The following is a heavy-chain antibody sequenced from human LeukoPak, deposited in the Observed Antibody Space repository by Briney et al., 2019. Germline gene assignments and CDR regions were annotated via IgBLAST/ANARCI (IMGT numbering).Heavy chain of an antibody. CDR1: GGSISSYY. J-gene: IGHJ4*02. D-gene: IGHD3-22*01. CDR2: IYTRGST. V-gene: IGHV4-4*07. CDR3: AGEGHYYDSSGYYYGGEDY. Sequence: SETLSLTCTVSGGSISSYYWSWIRQPAGKGLEWIGRIYTRGSTNYNPSLQSRVTMSVDTFNNQFSLKLRSVTAADTAVYYCAGEGHYYDSSGYYYGGEDYWGQGTLVTVSS.